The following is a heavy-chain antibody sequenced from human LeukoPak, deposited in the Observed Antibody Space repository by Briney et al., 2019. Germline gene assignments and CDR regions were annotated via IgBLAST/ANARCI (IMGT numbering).Heavy chain of an antibody. CDR1: GGSISSYY. J-gene: IGHJ4*02. Sequence: SETLSLTCTVSGGSISSYYWSWIRQPPGKGLEWIGYIYYSGSTNYNPSLKSRVTISVDTSKNQFSLKLSSVTAADTAVYYCARDGGGSEYYFDYWGQGTLVTVSS. CDR3: ARDGGGSEYYFDY. V-gene: IGHV4-59*12. D-gene: IGHD3-16*01. CDR2: IYYSGST.